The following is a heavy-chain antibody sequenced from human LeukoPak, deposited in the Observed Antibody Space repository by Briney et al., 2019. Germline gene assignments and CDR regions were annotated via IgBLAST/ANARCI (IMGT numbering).Heavy chain of an antibody. CDR1: GGSISSSSYY. CDR2: IYYSGST. D-gene: IGHD4-23*01. Sequence: PSETLSLTCTVSGGSISSSSYYWGWIRQPPGKGLEWIGSIYYSGSTYYNPSLKSRVTISVDTSKNQFSLKLSSVTAADTAVYYCARQTRSVDPLTYWGQGTLVTVSS. CDR3: ARQTRSVDPLTY. V-gene: IGHV4-39*01. J-gene: IGHJ4*02.